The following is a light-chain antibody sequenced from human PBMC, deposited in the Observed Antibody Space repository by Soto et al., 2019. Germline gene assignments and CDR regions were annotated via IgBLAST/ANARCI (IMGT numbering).Light chain of an antibody. CDR2: EVG. CDR3: VSYTSSDTYV. CDR1: SRDVGNYTR. Sequence: QSVLTQPPSVSGSPGQSVTISCTGTSRDVGNYTRVAWYQQPPGTAPKVMIYEVGNRPSGVPDRFSVSKSGNTASLTISGLQAEDEADYYCVSYTSSDTYVFGTGTKLTVL. J-gene: IGLJ1*01. V-gene: IGLV2-18*02.